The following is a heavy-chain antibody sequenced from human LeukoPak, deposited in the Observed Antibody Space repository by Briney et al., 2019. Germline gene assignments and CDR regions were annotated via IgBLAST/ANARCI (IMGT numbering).Heavy chain of an antibody. CDR1: GYSFATYW. J-gene: IGHJ5*02. CDR3: ARGVGPTSWFDP. Sequence: GGSLKISCKGSGYSFATYWIGWVRQMPGKGLEWMGIIYPGDSDIRYSPSFQGQVTISADKSINTAYLQWSSLKASDTAIYYCARGVGPTSWFDPWGQGTLVSVSS. V-gene: IGHV5-51*01. D-gene: IGHD1-26*01. CDR2: IYPGDSDI.